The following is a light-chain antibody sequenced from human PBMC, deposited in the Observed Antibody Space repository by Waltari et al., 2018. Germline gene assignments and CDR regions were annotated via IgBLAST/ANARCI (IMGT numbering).Light chain of an antibody. CDR2: DDD. CDR3: LQRTDWPPVYT. Sequence: EMVLTQSPATLSFSPGERAILPCRASESVSNSLTWYQQKPGQTPRLLIYDDDKRAAGIPARFSGSGSGTDFTLTISSLEPEDFAVYYCLQRTDWPPVYTFGQGTNLEIK. J-gene: IGKJ2*01. V-gene: IGKV3-11*01. CDR1: ESVSNS.